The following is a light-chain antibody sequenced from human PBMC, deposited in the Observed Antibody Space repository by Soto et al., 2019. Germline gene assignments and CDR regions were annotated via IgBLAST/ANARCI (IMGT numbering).Light chain of an antibody. Sequence: DIQMTQSPSSLSASVGDRVTITCRASQGISNYLAWYQQKPGKVPKLLIYAASTLQSGVPSRFSGGGSGAEFTLPISSLQAEDVATYYCQTYVRAPLIFGGGTKVEIK. CDR2: AAS. CDR1: QGISNY. CDR3: QTYVRAPLI. V-gene: IGKV1-27*01. J-gene: IGKJ4*01.